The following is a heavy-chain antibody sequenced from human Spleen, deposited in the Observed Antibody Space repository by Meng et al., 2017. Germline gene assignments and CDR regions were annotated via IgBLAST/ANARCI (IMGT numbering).Heavy chain of an antibody. Sequence: QVQLVQSGAEVKKPGSSVKVSCKASGGTFSSYAISWVRQAPGQGLEWMGGIIPILGIANYAQKFQGRVTITADKSTSTAYMELSSLRSEDTAVYYCARVGPREDYDILTGRGYYFDYWGQGTLVTVSS. CDR1: GGTFSSYA. CDR2: IIPILGIA. J-gene: IGHJ4*02. D-gene: IGHD3-9*01. CDR3: ARVGPREDYDILTGRGYYFDY. V-gene: IGHV1-69*10.